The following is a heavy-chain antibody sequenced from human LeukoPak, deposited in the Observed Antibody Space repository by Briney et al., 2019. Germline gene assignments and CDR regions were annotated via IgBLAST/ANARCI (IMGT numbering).Heavy chain of an antibody. Sequence: PSDTLSLTCTVSGRSISSYYASWLRQPAGKGLEWLGRIYTSGSTNYNPSLKSRVTISVDKSKNQFSLKLSSVTAADTAVYYCARESSGREWELLNYYYYMDVWDKGTTVTVSS. CDR1: GRSISSYY. CDR3: ARESSGREWELLNYYYYMDV. J-gene: IGHJ6*03. CDR2: IYTSGST. V-gene: IGHV4-4*07. D-gene: IGHD1-26*01.